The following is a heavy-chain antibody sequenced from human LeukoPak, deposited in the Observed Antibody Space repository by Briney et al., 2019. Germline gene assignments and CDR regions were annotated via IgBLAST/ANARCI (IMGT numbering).Heavy chain of an antibody. D-gene: IGHD4-23*01. V-gene: IGHV3-74*01. CDR2: INSDGRST. J-gene: IGHJ4*02. Sequence: GGSLRLSCAASGFTFSSYWMHWVRQAPGKGQVWVSRINSDGRSTNYADSVKGRFSISRDNAKNTLYLQMNSLRAENTAVYYCARRAGGYSHPYDYWGQGTLVTVSS. CDR1: GFTFSSYW. CDR3: ARRAGGYSHPYDY.